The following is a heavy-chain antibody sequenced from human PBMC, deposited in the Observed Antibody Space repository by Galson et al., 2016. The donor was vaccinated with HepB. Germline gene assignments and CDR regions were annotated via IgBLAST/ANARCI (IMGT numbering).Heavy chain of an antibody. Sequence: SETLSLTCTVSGGSVSSGSYYWSWIRQPPGKGLEWIGYIYYSGSTNYNPSLKSRVTISVDTSKNQFSLKLSSVTAADTAVDYCARDKGRGAFDIWGQGTMVTVSS. CDR1: GGSVSSGSYY. D-gene: IGHD3-10*01. CDR2: IYYSGST. CDR3: ARDKGRGAFDI. J-gene: IGHJ3*02. V-gene: IGHV4-61*01.